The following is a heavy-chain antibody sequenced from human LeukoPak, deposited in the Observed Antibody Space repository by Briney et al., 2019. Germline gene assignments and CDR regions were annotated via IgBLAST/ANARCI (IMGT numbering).Heavy chain of an antibody. Sequence: SETLSLTCAVYGGSFSGYYWSWIRQPAGKGLEWIGRIYTSWSTNYNPSLKSRVTMSLDTSKNHFSLRLSSVTAADTAVYYCARGPYSSGWYRIDYWGQGILVTV. D-gene: IGHD6-19*01. J-gene: IGHJ4*02. CDR2: IYTSWST. CDR1: GGSFSGYY. CDR3: ARGPYSSGWYRIDY. V-gene: IGHV4-59*10.